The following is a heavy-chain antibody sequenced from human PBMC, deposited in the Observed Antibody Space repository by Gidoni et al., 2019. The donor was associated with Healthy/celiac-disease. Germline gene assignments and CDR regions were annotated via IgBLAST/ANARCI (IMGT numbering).Heavy chain of an antibody. Sequence: EVQLVESGGVVVQPGGSLRLSCAASGSTFDDYTMHWVRQAPGKGLEWVSLISWDGGSTYYADSVKGRFTISRDNSKNSLYLQMNSLRTEDTALYYCAKEGGVPYGMDVWGQGTTVTVSS. CDR2: ISWDGGST. V-gene: IGHV3-43*01. CDR3: AKEGGVPYGMDV. CDR1: GSTFDDYT. J-gene: IGHJ6*02. D-gene: IGHD3-16*01.